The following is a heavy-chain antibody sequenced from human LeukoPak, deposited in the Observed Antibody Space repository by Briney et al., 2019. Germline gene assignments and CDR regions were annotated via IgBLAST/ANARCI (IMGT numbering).Heavy chain of an antibody. V-gene: IGHV4-4*02. D-gene: IGHD1-26*01. J-gene: IGHJ4*02. CDR3: AREPRSYATNRYYFDY. Sequence: PSETLSLTCAVSGGSISSSNWWSWVRQPPGKGLEWIGEIYHSGSTNYNPSLKSRVTISVDKSKNQFSLKLSSVTAADTAVYYCAREPRSYATNRYYFDYWGQGTLVTVSS. CDR2: IYHSGST. CDR1: GGSISSSNW.